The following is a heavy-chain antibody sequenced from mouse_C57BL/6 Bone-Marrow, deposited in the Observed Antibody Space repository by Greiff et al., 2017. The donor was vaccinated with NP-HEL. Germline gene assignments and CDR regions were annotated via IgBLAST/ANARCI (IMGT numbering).Heavy chain of an antibody. CDR2: IYPGSGNT. CDR3: ARRGLRRGIDV. D-gene: IGHD2-4*01. V-gene: IGHV1-76*01. CDR1: GYTFTDYY. Sequence: VKLMESGAELVRPGASVKLSCKASGYTFTDYYINWVKQRPGQGLEWIARIYPGSGNTYYNEKFKGKATLTAEKSSSTAYMQLSSLTSEDSAVYFCARRGLRRGIDVWGTGTTVTVSS. J-gene: IGHJ1*03.